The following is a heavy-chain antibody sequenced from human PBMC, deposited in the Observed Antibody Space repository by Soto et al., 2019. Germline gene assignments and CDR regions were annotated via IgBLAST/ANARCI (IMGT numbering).Heavy chain of an antibody. J-gene: IGHJ4*03. CDR3: ARDKVYYDILTGYPRGHQGYFDY. CDR1: GYTFTSYG. D-gene: IGHD3-9*01. V-gene: IGHV1-18*04. CDR2: ISAYNGNT. Sequence: ASVKVSCKASGYTFTSYGISWVRQAPGQGLEWMGWISAYNGNTNYAQKLQGRVTMTTDTSTSTAYMELRSLRSDDTAVYYCARDKVYYDILTGYPRGHQGYFDYWGQGTLVTVSS.